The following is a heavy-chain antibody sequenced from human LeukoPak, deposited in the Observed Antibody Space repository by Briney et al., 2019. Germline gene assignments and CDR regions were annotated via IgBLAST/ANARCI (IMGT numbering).Heavy chain of an antibody. D-gene: IGHD4-17*01. V-gene: IGHV3-23*01. Sequence: GGSLRLSCAASGFTFRTYGMDWVRQAPGKGLEWVSVISGSGSTYYADSVKGRFTISRDNSKNTLYLQMNSLRAEDTAVYYCAKDLTYGEYAGGDAFDIWGQGTMVTVSS. CDR2: ISGSGST. J-gene: IGHJ3*02. CDR1: GFTFRTYG. CDR3: AKDLTYGEYAGGDAFDI.